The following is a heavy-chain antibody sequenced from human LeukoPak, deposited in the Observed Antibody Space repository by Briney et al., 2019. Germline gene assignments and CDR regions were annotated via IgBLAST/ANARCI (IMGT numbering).Heavy chain of an antibody. V-gene: IGHV4-34*01. CDR3: ARLIYDSSGYPALDY. CDR2: INHSGST. J-gene: IGHJ4*02. D-gene: IGHD3-22*01. Sequence: SETLSLTCAVYGGSFSGYYWSWIRQPPGKGLEWIGEINHSGSTYYNPSLKSRVTISVDTSKNQFSLKLSSVTAADTAVYYCARLIYDSSGYPALDYWGQGTLVTVSS. CDR1: GGSFSGYY.